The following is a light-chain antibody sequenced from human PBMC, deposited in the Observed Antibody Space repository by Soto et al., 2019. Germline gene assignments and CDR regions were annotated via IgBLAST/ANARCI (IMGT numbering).Light chain of an antibody. V-gene: IGKV3-11*01. CDR2: DAS. CDR3: QPRSNWRT. Sequence: EIVLTQSPATLSLSPGERATLSCRASQSVSSYLAWYQQKPGQAPRLLIYDASNRATSIPARFSGSGSGTDFTLTISSLEPEDFAVYYCQPRSNWRTFGGGTKVEIK. J-gene: IGKJ4*01. CDR1: QSVSSY.